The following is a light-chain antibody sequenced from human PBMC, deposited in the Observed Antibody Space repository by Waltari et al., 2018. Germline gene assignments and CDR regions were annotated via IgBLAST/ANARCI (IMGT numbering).Light chain of an antibody. CDR3: YSAADNHRVL. J-gene: IGLJ2*01. V-gene: IGLV3-27*01. Sequence: SSELTQPASVSVSLGQTAVITCSGDILAKKYGRWFQQKPGQAPVLFIYKDIERPSGIPDRFSGSSSWTTLTLTISGAQVEDEAAYYCYSAADNHRVLFGGGTKLTVL. CDR2: KDI. CDR1: ILAKKY.